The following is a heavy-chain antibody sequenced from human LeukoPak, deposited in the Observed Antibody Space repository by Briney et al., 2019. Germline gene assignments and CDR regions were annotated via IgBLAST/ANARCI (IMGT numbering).Heavy chain of an antibody. CDR3: ARLVGTYCSSTTCYARSYFDY. CDR2: IYHSGSM. V-gene: IGHV4-39*01. D-gene: IGHD2-2*01. Sequence: ASETLSLTCTVSGGSISSSSYYWGWIRQPPGKGLEWIGSIYHSGSMYYNPSLMSRVTISVDTSKNQFSLRLSSVTAADTAVYYCARLVGTYCSSTTCYARSYFDYWGQGTLVTGSS. J-gene: IGHJ4*02. CDR1: GGSISSSSYY.